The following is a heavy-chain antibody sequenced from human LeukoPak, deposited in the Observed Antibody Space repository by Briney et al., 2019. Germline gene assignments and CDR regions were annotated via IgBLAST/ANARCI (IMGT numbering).Heavy chain of an antibody. CDR3: AKDGSCSCTD. J-gene: IGHJ4*02. Sequence: PGGSLRLSCAASGFTFSSSAMHWVRQGPGKGLEWVAYIAHHGSDKYYADSVKGRFTISRDNSKRTLSLQINSLRPDDTAAYYCAKDGSCSCTDWGQGTLVTVSS. CDR1: GFTFSSSA. D-gene: IGHD3-10*01. V-gene: IGHV3-30*02. CDR2: IAHHGSDK.